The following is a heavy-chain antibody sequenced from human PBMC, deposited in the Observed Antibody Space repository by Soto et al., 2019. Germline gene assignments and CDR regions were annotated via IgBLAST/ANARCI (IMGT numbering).Heavy chain of an antibody. CDR3: AKDIGDRSSHYYYYYGMDV. CDR1: GFTFSSYA. Sequence: GGSLRLSCAASGFTFSSYAMSWVRQAPGKGLEWVSAISGSGGSTYYADSVKGRFTISRDNSKNTLYLQMNSLRAEDTAVYYCAKDIGDRSSHYYYYYGMDVWGQGTTVTVSS. J-gene: IGHJ6*02. CDR2: ISGSGGST. D-gene: IGHD3-10*01. V-gene: IGHV3-23*01.